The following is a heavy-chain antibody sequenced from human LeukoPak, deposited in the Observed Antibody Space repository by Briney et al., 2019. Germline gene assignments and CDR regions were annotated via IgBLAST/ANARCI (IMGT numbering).Heavy chain of an antibody. CDR2: ISSSSSTI. J-gene: IGHJ4*02. CDR1: GFTFSSYS. CDR3: AKVSPLYSGSYSY. V-gene: IGHV3-48*01. D-gene: IGHD1-26*01. Sequence: GGSLRLSCAASGFTFSSYSMNWVRQAPGKGLEWVSYISSSSSTIYYADSVKGRFTISRDNSKNTLYLQMNSLRAEDTAVYYCAKVSPLYSGSYSYWGQGTLVTVSS.